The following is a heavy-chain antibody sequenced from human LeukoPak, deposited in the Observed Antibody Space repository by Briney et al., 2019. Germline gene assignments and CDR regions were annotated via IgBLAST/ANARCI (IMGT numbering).Heavy chain of an antibody. V-gene: IGHV5-51*01. Sequence: GESLKISCKGSGYSFTNHWIAWVRQMPGKGLEWMGIIYSGDSDTRYRPSFQGQVIISADKSISTAYLQWSSLKAPDTAMYYCAILFSSPGGYDAFDIWGQGTMVTVSS. J-gene: IGHJ3*02. CDR3: AILFSSPGGYDAFDI. CDR2: IYSGDSDT. D-gene: IGHD5-12*01. CDR1: GYSFTNHW.